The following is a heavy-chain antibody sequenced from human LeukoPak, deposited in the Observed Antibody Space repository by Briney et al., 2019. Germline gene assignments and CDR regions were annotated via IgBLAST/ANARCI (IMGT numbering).Heavy chain of an antibody. V-gene: IGHV1-69*01. D-gene: IGHD3-3*01. CDR3: ARVKDYDFWSGYSHYYYYMDV. J-gene: IGHJ6*03. CDR1: GGTFSSYA. CDR2: IIPISGTA. Sequence: SVKVSCTASGGTFSSYAISWVRQAPGQGLEWMGGIIPISGTANYAQKFQGRVTITADESTSTAYMELSSLRSEDTAVYYCARVKDYDFWSGYSHYYYYMDVWGKGTTVTVSS.